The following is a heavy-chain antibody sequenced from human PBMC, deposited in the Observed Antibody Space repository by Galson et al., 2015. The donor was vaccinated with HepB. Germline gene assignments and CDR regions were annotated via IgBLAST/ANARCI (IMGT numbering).Heavy chain of an antibody. V-gene: IGHV3-30*18. D-gene: IGHD5-18*01. CDR2: ISYDGSNK. CDR1: GFTSSSYG. J-gene: IGHJ4*02. CDR3: AKDSGYSYGWGNDY. Sequence: SLRLSCAASGFTSSSYGMHWVRQAPGKGLEWVAVISYDGSNKYYADSVKGRFTISRDNSKNTLYLQMNSLRAEDTAVYYCAKDSGYSYGWGNDYWGQGTLITVSS.